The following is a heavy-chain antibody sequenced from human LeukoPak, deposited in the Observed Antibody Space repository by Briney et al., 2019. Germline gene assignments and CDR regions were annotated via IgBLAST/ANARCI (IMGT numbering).Heavy chain of an antibody. D-gene: IGHD3-10*01. CDR1: GLTFSSYA. CDR2: ISGGGGNT. J-gene: IGHJ6*03. Sequence: GGSLRLSCAASGLTFSSYAMTWVRQAPGKGLEWVSVISGGGGNTYYADSVKGRFTISRDNSKNTLSLQMNSLRAEDTAVYHCAKYFGSGSYHHMDVWGKGTTVTVSS. CDR3: AKYFGSGSYHHMDV. V-gene: IGHV3-23*01.